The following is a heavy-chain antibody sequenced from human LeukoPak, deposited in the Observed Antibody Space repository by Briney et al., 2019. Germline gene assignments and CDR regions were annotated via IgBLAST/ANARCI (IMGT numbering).Heavy chain of an antibody. CDR3: ARGGGKDNLFDP. Sequence: PSETLSLTCAVYGGSFSGYYWSWIRQPPGQGLEWIGEINHSGSTNYNPSRKSRVTISVDTSKNQFSLKLSSVTAADTAVYYCARGGGKDNLFDPWGQGTLVTVSS. CDR1: GGSFSGYY. J-gene: IGHJ5*02. V-gene: IGHV4-34*01. CDR2: INHSGST.